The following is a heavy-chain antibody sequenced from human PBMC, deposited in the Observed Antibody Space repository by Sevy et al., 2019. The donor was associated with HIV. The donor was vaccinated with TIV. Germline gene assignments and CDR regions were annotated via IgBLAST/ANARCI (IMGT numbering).Heavy chain of an antibody. V-gene: IGHV3-23*01. CDR2: ISGSGGST. J-gene: IGHJ4*02. Sequence: GGSLRLSCAASGFTFSSYAMSWVRQAPGKGLEWVSAISGSGGSTYYADSVKGRFTISRDNSKNTLYLQMNSLRAEDTAIYYCARVSESGSYLGILDYWREGPVVTVPS. CDR3: ARVSESGSYLGILDY. CDR1: GFTFSSYA. D-gene: IGHD1-26*01.